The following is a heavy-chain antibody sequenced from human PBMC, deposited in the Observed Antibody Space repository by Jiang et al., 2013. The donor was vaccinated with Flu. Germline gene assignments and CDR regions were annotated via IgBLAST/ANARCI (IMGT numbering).Heavy chain of an antibody. CDR3: TKDRIRGIVGAGSFDY. J-gene: IGHJ4*02. V-gene: IGHV3-23*01. D-gene: IGHD1-26*01. CDR2: ITHSGGSA. Sequence: GFTFSNYGMHWGPPGSRKGGLEWVSSITHSGGSAYYADAVKGRFTISRDYSKNTVFLQMKSLKPDDTAVYYCTKDRIRGIVGAGSFDYWGQGTLVTVSS. CDR1: GFTFSNYG.